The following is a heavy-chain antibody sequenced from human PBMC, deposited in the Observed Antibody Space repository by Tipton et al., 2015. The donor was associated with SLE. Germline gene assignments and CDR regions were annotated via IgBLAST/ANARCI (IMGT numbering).Heavy chain of an antibody. Sequence: QVQLVQSGSELRKPGASLKVSCTASGYRFSDYGIHWVRQAPGQGLEWMGWINTNVGNPAYAQGFTGRFVFSLDTSVSTAYLQISGLKAEDTAIYYCARERPGRGPSGNSWYFDYWGQGALVTVSS. D-gene: IGHD5-18*01. J-gene: IGHJ4*02. V-gene: IGHV7-4-1*02. CDR2: INTNVGNP. CDR3: ARERPGRGPSGNSWYFDY. CDR1: GYRFSDYG.